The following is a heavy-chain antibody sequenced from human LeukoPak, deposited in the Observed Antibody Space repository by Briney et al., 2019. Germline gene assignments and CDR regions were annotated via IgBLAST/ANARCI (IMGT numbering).Heavy chain of an antibody. CDR2: ISYDGSNK. J-gene: IGHJ5*01. D-gene: IGHD2-15*01. Sequence: SGGSLRLSCAASGFTFSSYAMNWVRQAPGKGLEWVALISYDGSNKNYADSVKGRFTISRDNSKNTLYLQMNSLRAEDTAVYYCARDDCSGESCYRSWFDSGGQGTLVTVS. CDR1: GFTFSSYA. CDR3: ARDDCSGESCYRSWFDS. V-gene: IGHV3-30-3*01.